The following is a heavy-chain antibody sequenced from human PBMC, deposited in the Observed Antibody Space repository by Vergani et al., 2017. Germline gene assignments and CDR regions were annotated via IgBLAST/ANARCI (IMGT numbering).Heavy chain of an antibody. D-gene: IGHD2-15*01. CDR3: AREPLDCGSCYSSWFDP. V-gene: IGHV4-61*02. Sequence: QVQLQESGPGLVKPSQTLSLPCTVSGGSISSGSYYWSWIRQPAGKGLEWIGRIYTSGSTNYNPSLKSRVTISVDTSKNQFSLKLSSVTAADTAVYYCAREPLDCGSCYSSWFDPWGQGTLVTVSS. J-gene: IGHJ5*02. CDR1: GGSISSGSYY. CDR2: IYTSGST.